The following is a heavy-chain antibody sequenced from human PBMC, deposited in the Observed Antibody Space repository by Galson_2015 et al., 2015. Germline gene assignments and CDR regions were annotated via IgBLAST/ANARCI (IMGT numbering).Heavy chain of an antibody. CDR1: GFTFDDYA. J-gene: IGHJ2*01. Sequence: SLRLSCAASGFTFDDYAMHWVRQAPGKGLEWVSLISGDGGSTYYADSVKGRFTISRDNSKNSLYLQMNSLRTEDTALYYCAKDIRIAPSYWYFDLWGRGTLVTVSS. CDR2: ISGDGGST. D-gene: IGHD6-13*01. V-gene: IGHV3-43*02. CDR3: AKDIRIAPSYWYFDL.